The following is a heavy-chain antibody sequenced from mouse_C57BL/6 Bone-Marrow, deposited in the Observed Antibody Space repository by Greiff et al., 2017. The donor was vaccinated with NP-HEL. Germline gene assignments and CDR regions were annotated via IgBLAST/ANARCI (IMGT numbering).Heavy chain of an antibody. CDR3: ARDADYGSSYGAMDY. CDR1: GFTFSDFY. D-gene: IGHD1-1*01. CDR2: SRNKANDYTT. Sequence: EVKLVESGGGLVQSGRSLRLSCATSGFTFSDFYMEWVRQAPGKGLEWIAASRNKANDYTTEYSASVKGRFIVSRYTSQSILYLQMNALRAEDTAIYYCARDADYGSSYGAMDYWGQGTSVTVSS. V-gene: IGHV7-1*01. J-gene: IGHJ4*01.